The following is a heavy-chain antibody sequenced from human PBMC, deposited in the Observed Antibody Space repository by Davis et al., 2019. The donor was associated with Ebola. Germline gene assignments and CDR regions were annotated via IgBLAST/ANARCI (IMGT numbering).Heavy chain of an antibody. Sequence: SVKVSCKASGGTFSRYGISWVRQAAGQGLEWMGRIIFFVGTVDYAHKLQGRVTITEEKSTRTAYMELNRLTSDDTAVYFLTKDLPYSGSSGTLDYWGQGSLVIVSS. J-gene: IGHJ4*02. V-gene: IGHV1-69*04. CDR1: GGTFSRYG. CDR2: IIFFVGTV. CDR3: TKDLPYSGSSGTLDY. D-gene: IGHD1-26*01.